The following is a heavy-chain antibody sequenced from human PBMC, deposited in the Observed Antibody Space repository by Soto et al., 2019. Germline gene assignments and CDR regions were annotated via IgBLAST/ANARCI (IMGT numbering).Heavy chain of an antibody. CDR2: TYHRGST. CDR3: ARVPGP. V-gene: IGHV4-30-2*01. Sequence: QLQLQESGSGLVKPSQTLSLTCAVSGGSISSGGYSWSWIRQPPGKGLEWIGYTYHRGSTYYNPSLQSRATISVDRSKNQLPLKLGSVTVADTAVYYCARVPGPWGQGTLVTVSS. CDR1: GGSISSGGYS. J-gene: IGHJ5*02.